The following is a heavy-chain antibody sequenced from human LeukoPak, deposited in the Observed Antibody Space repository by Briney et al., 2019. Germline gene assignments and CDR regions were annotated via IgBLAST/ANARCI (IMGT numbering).Heavy chain of an antibody. D-gene: IGHD3-22*01. V-gene: IGHV4-30-2*01. CDR3: ARAFFDDKSGYFYFDY. CDR2: IYHSGST. Sequence: PSQTLSLTCAVSGDSISSGGYSWSWIRQPPGKGLECIGYIYHSGSTYYNPSLKSRVTISVDKSKNQFSLKLTSVTAADTAVYYCARAFFDDKSGYFYFDYWGQGTLVTVSS. J-gene: IGHJ4*02. CDR1: GDSISSGGYS.